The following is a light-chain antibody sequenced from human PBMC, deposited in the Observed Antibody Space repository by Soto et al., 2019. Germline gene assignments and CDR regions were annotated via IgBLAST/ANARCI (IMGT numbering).Light chain of an antibody. J-gene: IGLJ1*01. CDR3: FSFTSTNTHV. CDR1: SSDFGSYKF. V-gene: IGLV2-23*01. CDR2: ETS. Sequence: QSVLTQPASVSGSPGQSVTISCTGTSSDFGSYKFVSWYQHHPGKVPKVIIYETSKRPSGVSDRFSGSKSGNTASLTISGLQAEDEAYYYFFSFTSTNTHVFGSGTKLTVL.